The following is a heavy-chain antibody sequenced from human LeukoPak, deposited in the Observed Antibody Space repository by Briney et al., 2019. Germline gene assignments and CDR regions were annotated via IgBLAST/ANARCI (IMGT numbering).Heavy chain of an antibody. CDR2: ISGSAGST. Sequence: GGSLRLSSAASGLTFSYYAMSWVRQAPGKGLEWVSTISGSAGSTYYSDCVKGRFTISRDNSKNTLYMQMNSLRAEDTAVYYCAKGPVKYYFDYWGQGTLVTVSS. V-gene: IGHV3-23*01. CDR1: GLTFSYYA. D-gene: IGHD3-16*02. J-gene: IGHJ4*02. CDR3: AKGPVKYYFDY.